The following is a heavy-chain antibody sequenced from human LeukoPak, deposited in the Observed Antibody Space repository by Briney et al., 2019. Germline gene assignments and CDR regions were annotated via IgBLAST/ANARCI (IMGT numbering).Heavy chain of an antibody. CDR2: ISGSGGST. CDR1: GFTFSSYG. D-gene: IGHD2-15*01. Sequence: RGSLRLSCAASGFTFSSYGMTWVRQAPGKGLEWASVISGSGGSTYYADSVKGRFTISRDNSRNTLYLQMNTLTAEDTAVYFCAKSPVSSCRGSFCYPFDYWGQGNRVTVSS. V-gene: IGHV3-23*01. CDR3: AKSPVSSCRGSFCYPFDY. J-gene: IGHJ4*02.